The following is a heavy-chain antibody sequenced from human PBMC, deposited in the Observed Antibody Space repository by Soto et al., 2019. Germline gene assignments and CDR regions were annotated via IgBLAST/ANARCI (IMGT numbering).Heavy chain of an antibody. CDR2: INSDGSST. D-gene: IGHD3-3*01. Sequence: GGSLRLSSAASGFTISSYWMHWVLQAPGKGLVWVSRINSDGSSTSYADSVKGRFTISRDNAKNTLYLQMNSLRAEDTAVYYCARGADITIFGVVIIRFPDYWGQGTLVTVSS. J-gene: IGHJ4*02. V-gene: IGHV3-74*01. CDR3: ARGADITIFGVVIIRFPDY. CDR1: GFTISSYW.